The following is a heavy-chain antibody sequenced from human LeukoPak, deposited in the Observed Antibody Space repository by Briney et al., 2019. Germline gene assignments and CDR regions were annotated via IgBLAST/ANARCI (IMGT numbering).Heavy chain of an antibody. CDR2: VSANGDVT. V-gene: IGHV3-23*01. D-gene: IGHD3-10*01. CDR3: AKLSLSGRTQSADY. Sequence: GGSLRLSCVASGLTFNSHSMSWVRQAPGMGLEWVSVVSANGDVTFYADSVKGRFTISRDNSKNTLFLQMNSLRAEDTAVYYCAKLSLSGRTQSADYWGQGTLVTVSS. CDR1: GLTFNSHS. J-gene: IGHJ4*02.